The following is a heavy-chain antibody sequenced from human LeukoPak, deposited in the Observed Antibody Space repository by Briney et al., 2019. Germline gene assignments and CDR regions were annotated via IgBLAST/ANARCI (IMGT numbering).Heavy chain of an antibody. J-gene: IGHJ4*02. CDR2: IRQDGSEE. CDR1: GFTFRNFW. CDR3: ARHSSSWEFDQ. D-gene: IGHD6-13*01. V-gene: IGHV3-7*04. Sequence: GGSLRLSCAASGFTFRNFWMSWVRQAPGKGLEWVANIRQDGSEEHYVDSGKGRFTISRDNVKNSLYLQMNSLRVEDTAAYYCARHSSSWEFDQWGQGTLVIVSS.